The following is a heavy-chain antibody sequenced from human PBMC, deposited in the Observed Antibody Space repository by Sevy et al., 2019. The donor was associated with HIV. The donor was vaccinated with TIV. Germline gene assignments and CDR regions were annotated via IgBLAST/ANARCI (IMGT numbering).Heavy chain of an antibody. CDR3: AKALEVVVAATPSDY. CDR1: GFTFSRYG. Sequence: GGSLRLSCAASGFTFSRYGMHWVRQAPGKGLEWVALISYDENNEYYTDSVQGRFTISRDNSKNTLYLQMNSLRAEDTAVYYCAKALEVVVAATPSDYWGQGTLVTVSS. CDR2: ISYDENNE. D-gene: IGHD2-15*01. J-gene: IGHJ4*02. V-gene: IGHV3-33*05.